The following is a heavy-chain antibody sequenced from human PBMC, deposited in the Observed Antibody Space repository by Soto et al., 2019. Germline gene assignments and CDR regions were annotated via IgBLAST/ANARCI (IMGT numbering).Heavy chain of an antibody. CDR1: GDNFTNFG. Sequence: HLVQSGPEVKKPGASITVSCKTSGDNFTNFGLSWVRQAPGQGLEWMGWIATYNSNRNYAQKFQGRLTLTTDTSTSTAYMELKSLGYDDTAVYYCARVVRGVVNWFHPWGQGTLVTVSS. J-gene: IGHJ5*02. CDR3: ARVVRGVVNWFHP. CDR2: IATYNSNR. D-gene: IGHD3-10*01. V-gene: IGHV1-18*01.